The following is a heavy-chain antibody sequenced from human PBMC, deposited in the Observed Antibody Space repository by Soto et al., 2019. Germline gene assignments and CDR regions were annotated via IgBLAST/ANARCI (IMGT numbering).Heavy chain of an antibody. CDR3: ARDVGIPDAFDI. J-gene: IGHJ3*02. CDR2: IYHTGNT. D-gene: IGHD5-18*01. Sequence: QVRLHESGPGLVKPSETLSLTCTVSTDSFNDYYWSWIRQPPGKGLEWIGSIYHTGNTNYNPSLESRVSISVDTSKIQFSPTLSSVTAADTAVYYCARDVGIPDAFDIWGQGTLVTVSS. V-gene: IGHV4-59*13. CDR1: TDSFNDYY.